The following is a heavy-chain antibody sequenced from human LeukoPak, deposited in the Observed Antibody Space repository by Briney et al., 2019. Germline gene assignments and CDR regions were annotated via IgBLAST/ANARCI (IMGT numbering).Heavy chain of an antibody. CDR3: ARGPYGGNGVDWFDP. Sequence: GGSLRLSCAASGFTFSSYSMNWVRQAPGKGLEWASSISSSSSCIYYADSVKGRFTISRDNAKNSLYLQMNSLRAEDTAVYYCARGPYGGNGVDWFDPWGQGTLVTVSS. D-gene: IGHD4-23*01. CDR1: GFTFSSYS. CDR2: ISSSSSCI. J-gene: IGHJ5*02. V-gene: IGHV3-21*01.